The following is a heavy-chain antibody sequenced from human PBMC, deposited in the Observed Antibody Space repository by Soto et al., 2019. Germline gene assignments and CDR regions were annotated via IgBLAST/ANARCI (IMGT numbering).Heavy chain of an antibody. D-gene: IGHD2-21*02. CDR1: GGSISSDHYH. V-gene: IGHV4-30-4*01. CDR2: IHYSGSV. Sequence: QVQLQESGPGLVRPSQTLTLNCNVSGGSISSDHYHWTWIRQPPGKGLEWIGYIHYSGSVHYNPSLQSRVTMSVDTSKNLFSLKLSSVTAADTAVYFCVREDDGGDRDYYGLDVWGQGTTVTVSS. CDR3: VREDDGGDRDYYGLDV. J-gene: IGHJ6*02.